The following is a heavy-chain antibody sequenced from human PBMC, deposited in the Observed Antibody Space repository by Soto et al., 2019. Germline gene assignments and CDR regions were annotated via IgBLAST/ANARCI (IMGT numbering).Heavy chain of an antibody. V-gene: IGHV4-31*03. Sequence: SETLSLTCTVSGGSVNSAASYWSWIRQYPGKGLEWIGSIFYTGSTHYNPSLRSRVTISVDTSKNQFSLKLTSVTAADTAVYYCARNIAARPVWFDPWGQGTLVTVSS. CDR1: GGSVNSAASY. J-gene: IGHJ5*02. CDR3: ARNIAARPVWFDP. D-gene: IGHD6-6*01. CDR2: IFYTGST.